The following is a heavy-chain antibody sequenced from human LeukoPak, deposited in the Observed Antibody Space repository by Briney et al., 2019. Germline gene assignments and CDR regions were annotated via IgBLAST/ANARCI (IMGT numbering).Heavy chain of an antibody. CDR2: IKTDGSQI. CDR3: ARDLNWETY. V-gene: IGHV3-7*01. Sequence: GGSLRLSCTVSGFTVSSNSMSWVRQAPGKGLEWVANIKTDGSQIYYVDSVKGRFTISRDNAKNSLYLQMNGLRAEDTAVYYCARDLNWETYWGQGTLVSVSS. J-gene: IGHJ4*02. CDR1: GFTVSSNS. D-gene: IGHD7-27*01.